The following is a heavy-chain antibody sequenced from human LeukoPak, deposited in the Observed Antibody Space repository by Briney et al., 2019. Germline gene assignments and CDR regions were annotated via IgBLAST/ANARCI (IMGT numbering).Heavy chain of an antibody. CDR1: GGSFSTYY. V-gene: IGHV4-34*01. CDR3: ARVGYPTQRRVLSAVSIPTAGAFDV. Sequence: WETLSLTCAVYGGSFSTYYWSWIRQPPGKGLEWIGDIYHTGSTTYSPSLKSRVTISVDTSKKQFSLSLTSVTAADTAVYYCARVGYPTQRRVLSAVSIPTAGAFDVWGQGTLVTVSS. D-gene: IGHD2-21*01. CDR2: IYHTGST. J-gene: IGHJ3*01.